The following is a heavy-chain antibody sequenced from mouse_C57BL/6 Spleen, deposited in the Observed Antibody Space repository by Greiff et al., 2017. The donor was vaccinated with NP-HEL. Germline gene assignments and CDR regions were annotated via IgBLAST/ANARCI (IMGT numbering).Heavy chain of an antibody. V-gene: IGHV1-80*01. CDR1: GYAFSSYW. CDR3: ARSGTVGFFDY. D-gene: IGHD1-1*01. Sequence: VKLMESGAELVKPGASVKISCKASGYAFSSYWMNWVKQRPGKGLEWIGQIYPGDGDTNYNGKFKGKATLTADKSSSTAYMQLSSLTSEDSAVYFCARSGTVGFFDYWGQGTTLTVSS. CDR2: IYPGDGDT. J-gene: IGHJ2*01.